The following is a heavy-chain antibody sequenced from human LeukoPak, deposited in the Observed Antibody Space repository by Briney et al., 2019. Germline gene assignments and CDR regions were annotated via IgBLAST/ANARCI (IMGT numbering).Heavy chain of an antibody. CDR2: ISGSSGTI. CDR1: GFTFTNYG. D-gene: IGHD2-8*01. V-gene: IGHV3-23*01. J-gene: IGHJ4*02. Sequence: GGSLRLSCAASGFTFTNYGMTWVRQAPGKGLEWVSSISGSSGTIFYADSVKGRFTISRDNSKNTLSLQMNSLRAEDTALYYCARDLYCTNGVCFPTDYWGQGTLITVSS. CDR3: ARDLYCTNGVCFPTDY.